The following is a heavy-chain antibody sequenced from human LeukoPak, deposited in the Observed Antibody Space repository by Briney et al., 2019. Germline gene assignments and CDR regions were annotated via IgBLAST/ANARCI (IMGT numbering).Heavy chain of an antibody. CDR3: ARDVQEQWLVLVHYXXV. V-gene: IGHV1-69*13. CDR2: IIPIFGTA. J-gene: IGHJ6*03. CDR1: GGTFSSYA. D-gene: IGHD6-19*01. Sequence: SVKVSCKASGGTFSSYAISWVRQAPGQGLEWMGGIIPIFGTANYAQKFQGRVTITADESTSTAYMELSSLRSEDTAVYYCARDVQEQWLVLVHYXXVWGXXTTXTVSS.